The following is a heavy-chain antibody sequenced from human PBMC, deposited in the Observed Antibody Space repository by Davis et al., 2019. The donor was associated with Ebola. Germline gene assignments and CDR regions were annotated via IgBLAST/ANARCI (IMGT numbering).Heavy chain of an antibody. CDR1: GGSISSSSYY. CDR3: ARGIVATIRGLVYYYYGMDV. D-gene: IGHD5-12*01. J-gene: IGHJ6*04. Sequence: GSLRLSCTVSGGSISSSSYYWGWIRQPPGKGLEWIGSIYYSGSTYYNPSLKSRVTISVDTSKNQFSLKLSSVTAADTAVYYCARGIVATIRGLVYYYYGMDVWGKGTTVTVSS. CDR2: IYYSGST. V-gene: IGHV4-39*01.